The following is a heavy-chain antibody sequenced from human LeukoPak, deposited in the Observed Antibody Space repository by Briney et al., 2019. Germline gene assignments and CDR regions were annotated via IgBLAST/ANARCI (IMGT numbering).Heavy chain of an antibody. D-gene: IGHD3-3*01. J-gene: IGHJ4*02. CDR3: ARDFKSGYVDS. V-gene: IGHV3-33*01. Sequence: HTGGSLRLSCAASGFTFSNYGMHWVRQAPGKGLEWVAVIYDDGGKEYFADSVKGRFTISRDNSKNTVLLQMNSLRAEDTAVFYCARDFKSGYVDSWGQGTLVTVSS. CDR1: GFTFSNYG. CDR2: IYDDGGKE.